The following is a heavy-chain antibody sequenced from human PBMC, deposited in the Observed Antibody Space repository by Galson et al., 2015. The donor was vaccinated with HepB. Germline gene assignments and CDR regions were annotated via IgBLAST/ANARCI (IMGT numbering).Heavy chain of an antibody. CDR3: ARDPVGKGFDY. J-gene: IGHJ4*02. CDR2: IWYDGSNK. Sequence: SLRLSCAASGFTFSSYGMHWVRQAPGKGLEWVAVIWYDGSNKYYADSVKGRFTISRDNSKNTLYLQMNSLRAEDTAVYYCARDPVGKGFDYWGQGTLVTVSS. V-gene: IGHV3-33*01. D-gene: IGHD4-23*01. CDR1: GFTFSSYG.